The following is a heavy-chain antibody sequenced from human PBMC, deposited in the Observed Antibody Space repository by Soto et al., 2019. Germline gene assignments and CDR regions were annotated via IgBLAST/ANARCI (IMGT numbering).Heavy chain of an antibody. J-gene: IGHJ5*02. CDR2: IDPYNGNT. V-gene: IGHV1-18*04. CDR3: AGNFYDSRRLGWVDP. Sequence: QVQLVQSGAEVKKPWASVKVSCKASGYTFTSYGITWVRQAPGQGLEWMGWIDPYNGNTNYAQNLQGRVSMTADTSTNTAYMELRSLRSDDTAFYYCAGNFYDSRRLGWVDPWGQGTLVTVSS. CDR1: GYTFTSYG. D-gene: IGHD3-22*01.